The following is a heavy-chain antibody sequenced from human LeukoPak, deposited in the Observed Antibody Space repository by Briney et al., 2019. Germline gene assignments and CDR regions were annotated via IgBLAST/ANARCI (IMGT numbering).Heavy chain of an antibody. CDR1: EFTFSNYA. CDR2: ISGSGGST. V-gene: IGHV3-23*01. CDR3: AKANLNYYYYMDV. Sequence: GGSLRLSCAASEFTFSNYAMTWVRQAPGKELEWVSLISGSGGSTYYADSGKGRFTISRDNSKNTLYLQMNSLRAEDTAVYYCAKANLNYYYYMDVWGKGTTVTVSS. J-gene: IGHJ6*03.